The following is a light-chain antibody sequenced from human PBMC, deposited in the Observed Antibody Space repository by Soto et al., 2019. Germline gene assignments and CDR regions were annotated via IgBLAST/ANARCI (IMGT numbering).Light chain of an antibody. CDR1: QGISSW. CDR3: EQGSRFRIT. CDR2: AAS. J-gene: IGKJ5*01. V-gene: IGKV1-12*01. Sequence: DIQMTQSPSSVSASVGDRVTITCRASQGISSWLAWYQQKPGKAPKLLIYAASSLQSGVPSRFRGGGSGTDVTLTSSRLQREDCATYYCEQGSRFRITLGRGTRLEMK.